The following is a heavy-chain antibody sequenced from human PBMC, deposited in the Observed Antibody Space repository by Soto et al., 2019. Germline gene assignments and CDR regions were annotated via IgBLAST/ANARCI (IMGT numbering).Heavy chain of an antibody. Sequence: QVQLVESGGGVVQPGRSLRLSCAASGFIFSSYGMHWVRQAPGKGLEWVAVISYDGSNKYYADSVKGRFTISRDNSKNTLYLQMNSLRAEDTAVYYCAKDLVPHYYYYGMDVWGQGTTVTVSS. CDR2: ISYDGSNK. D-gene: IGHD6-6*01. CDR1: GFIFSSYG. CDR3: AKDLVPHYYYYGMDV. J-gene: IGHJ6*02. V-gene: IGHV3-30*18.